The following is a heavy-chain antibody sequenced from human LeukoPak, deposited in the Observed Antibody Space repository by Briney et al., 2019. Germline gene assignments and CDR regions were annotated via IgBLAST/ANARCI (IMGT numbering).Heavy chain of an antibody. V-gene: IGHV3-23*01. CDR3: AKSRSRYCSSSYYYGMDV. Sequence: GGSLRLSCAASGFTFSSYAMSWVRQAPGKGLEWVSAISGSGGSTYYADSVKGRFTISRDNSKNTLYLQMNSLRAEDTAVYYCAKSRSRYCSSSYYYGMDVWGQGTTVTVSS. CDR1: GFTFSSYA. D-gene: IGHD2-2*01. CDR2: ISGSGGST. J-gene: IGHJ6*02.